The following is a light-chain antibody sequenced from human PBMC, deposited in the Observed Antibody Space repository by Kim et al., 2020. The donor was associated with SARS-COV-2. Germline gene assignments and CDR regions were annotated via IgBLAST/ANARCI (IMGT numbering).Light chain of an antibody. Sequence: DIQMTQSPSSLSAAVGDRVTITCRASQSVITYLIWYQQKPGTAPKLLISKGFDLQSGVPSRFSGSGSGTEFTLTINSLQPEDTAMYYCQQSYRPLYTFGQGTKLEI. J-gene: IGKJ2*01. CDR2: KGF. V-gene: IGKV1-39*01. CDR3: QQSYRPLYT. CDR1: QSVITY.